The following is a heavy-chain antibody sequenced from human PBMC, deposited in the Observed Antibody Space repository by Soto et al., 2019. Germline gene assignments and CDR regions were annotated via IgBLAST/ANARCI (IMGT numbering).Heavy chain of an antibody. CDR1: GFTFSSYV. D-gene: IGHD6-19*01. V-gene: IGHV3-23*01. Sequence: EVQLLESGGGLVQPGGSLRLSCVGSGFTFSSYVISWVRHAPGKGLEWVSSISASGGRTYYADYVKGRFTITRDNSKNTVRLQMNSLRAEDTAVYYCARRPPAGSGWYFDIWGRGTMVTVSS. J-gene: IGHJ3*02. CDR2: ISASGGRT. CDR3: ARRPPAGSGWYFDI.